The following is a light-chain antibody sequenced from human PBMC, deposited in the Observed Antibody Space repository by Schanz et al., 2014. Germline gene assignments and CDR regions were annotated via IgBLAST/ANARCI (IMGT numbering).Light chain of an antibody. Sequence: EIVMTQSPATLSVSPGERATLSCRASQSVASNLAWYQQKPGQAPRLLIHYASARATGTPDRFSGSGSGTDFTLTINRLEAEDFAVYYCQQYVESPGTFGQGT. CDR2: YAS. V-gene: IGKV3D-15*01. CDR1: QSVASN. CDR3: QQYVESPGT. J-gene: IGKJ1*01.